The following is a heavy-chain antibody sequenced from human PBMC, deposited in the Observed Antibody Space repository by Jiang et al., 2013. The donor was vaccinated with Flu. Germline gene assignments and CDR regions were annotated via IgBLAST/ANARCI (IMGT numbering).Heavy chain of an antibody. V-gene: IGHV3-30*07. J-gene: IGHJ3*02. CDR3: ARDRDSSGWNDAFDI. Sequence: YYADSVEGRFTISRDNSKNTLYLQMNSLRAEDTAVYYCARDRDSSGWNDAFDIWGQGTMVTVSS. D-gene: IGHD6-19*01.